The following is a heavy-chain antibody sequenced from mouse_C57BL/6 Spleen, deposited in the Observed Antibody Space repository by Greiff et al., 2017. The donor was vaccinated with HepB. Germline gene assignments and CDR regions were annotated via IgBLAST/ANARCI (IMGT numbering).Heavy chain of an antibody. CDR3: ARSTVFDY. CDR2: ISSGGSYT. V-gene: IGHV5-6*01. J-gene: IGHJ2*01. Sequence: EVKLMESGGDLVKPGGSLKLSCAASGFTFSSYGMSWVRQTPDKRLEWVATISSGGSYTYYPDSVKGRFTISRDNAKNTLYLQMSSLKSEDTAMYYCARSTVFDYWGQGTTLTVSS. D-gene: IGHD1-1*01. CDR1: GFTFSSYG.